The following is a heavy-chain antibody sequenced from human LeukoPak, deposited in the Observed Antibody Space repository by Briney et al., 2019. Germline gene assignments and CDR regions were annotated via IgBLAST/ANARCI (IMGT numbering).Heavy chain of an antibody. J-gene: IGHJ4*02. CDR1: GYSICSGYF. CDR3: ARDPDYYDPGY. D-gene: IGHD3-22*01. Sequence: SETLSLTCTVSGYSICSGYFWAWIRQPPGKGLEWIGSIYHSGSTYYNQSLKSRVTISIDTSKSQFSLNLSSMTAADTAVYFCARDPDYYDPGYWGQGTLVTAS. CDR2: IYHSGST. V-gene: IGHV4-38-2*02.